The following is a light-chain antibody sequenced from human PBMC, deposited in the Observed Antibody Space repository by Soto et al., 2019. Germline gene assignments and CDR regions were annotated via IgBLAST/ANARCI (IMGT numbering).Light chain of an antibody. CDR3: QQYDNWPPAWT. Sequence: EMMMKQSPATLSVSQGEKATLSCRASQSVSSNLAWYQQKPGQAPRLLIYGASTRATGIPARFSGSGSGTEFTLTISSLQSEDFAVYYCQQYDNWPPAWTFGQGTKVDIK. CDR2: GAS. J-gene: IGKJ1*01. CDR1: QSVSSN. V-gene: IGKV3-15*01.